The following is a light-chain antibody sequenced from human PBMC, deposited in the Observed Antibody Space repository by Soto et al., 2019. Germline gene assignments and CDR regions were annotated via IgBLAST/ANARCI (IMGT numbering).Light chain of an antibody. CDR2: DAS. Sequence: EIVLTQSPGTLSLSPGERATLSCRASQSLSKNYLAWYQHKPGQAPRLLIHDASNRATGIPDRVSGSGSGTDFTLTISSLEPEDSAVYYCQQCVTAPLTFGPGTKVEI. V-gene: IGKV3-20*01. CDR1: QSLSKNY. CDR3: QQCVTAPLT. J-gene: IGKJ1*01.